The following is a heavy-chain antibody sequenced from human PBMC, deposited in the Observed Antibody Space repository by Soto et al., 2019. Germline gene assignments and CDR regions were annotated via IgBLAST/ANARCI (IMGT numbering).Heavy chain of an antibody. CDR2: ISSSSNTI. D-gene: IGHD2-8*02. V-gene: IGHV3-48*01. CDR1: GFTFSSYS. CDR3: AKDRTYCTGDCYFYYGIHV. Sequence: GGSLRLSCAASGFTFSSYSMNWVRQAPGKGLEWVSYISSSSNTIYYADSVKGRFTISRDNAKNSLYLQMNSLRAEDTAVYYCAKDRTYCTGDCYFYYGIHVWGQGTTVTVSS. J-gene: IGHJ6*02.